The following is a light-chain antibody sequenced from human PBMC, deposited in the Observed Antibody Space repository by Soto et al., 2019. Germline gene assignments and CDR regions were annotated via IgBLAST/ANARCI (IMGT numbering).Light chain of an antibody. V-gene: IGLV2-11*01. J-gene: IGLJ2*01. CDR3: SSYAGRYTLI. CDR1: SSDVGGYNF. CDR2: HVS. Sequence: QSALTQPRSVXGSXXXXXXISCTGTSSDVGGYNFVSWYQQHPGKVPRLLIYHVSQRPSGVPNRFSGSRSGNTASLTISGLQADDEADYYCSSYAGRYTLIFGGGTKLTVL.